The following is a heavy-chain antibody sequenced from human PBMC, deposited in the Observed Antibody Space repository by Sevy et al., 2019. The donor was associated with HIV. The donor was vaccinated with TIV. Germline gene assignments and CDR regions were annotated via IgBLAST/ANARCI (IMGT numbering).Heavy chain of an antibody. D-gene: IGHD1-1*01. CDR1: GFTFSDYY. CDR3: ALERLSSNVAEYFQN. Sequence: GSLRLSCAASGFTFSDYYMSWIRQAPGKGLECISYISSSDTTYYADSVKGRFTISRDNSRNSLFLQMNSLRSEDTAVYYCALERLSSNVAEYFQNWGQGTLVTVSS. J-gene: IGHJ1*01. V-gene: IGHV3-11*04. CDR2: ISSSDTT.